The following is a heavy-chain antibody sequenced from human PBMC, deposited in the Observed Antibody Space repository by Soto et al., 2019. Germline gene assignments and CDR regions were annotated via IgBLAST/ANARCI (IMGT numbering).Heavy chain of an antibody. D-gene: IGHD2-2*01. CDR3: ARGRYCSSTSCHRRSWFDP. CDR2: INHSGST. V-gene: IGHV4-34*01. Sequence: TSETLSLTCAVYGGSFSGYYWSWIRQPPGKGLEWIGEINHSGSTNYNPSLKSRVTISVDTSKNQFSLKLSSVTAADTAVYYCARGRYCSSTSCHRRSWFDPWGQGTLVTVS. J-gene: IGHJ5*02. CDR1: GGSFSGYY.